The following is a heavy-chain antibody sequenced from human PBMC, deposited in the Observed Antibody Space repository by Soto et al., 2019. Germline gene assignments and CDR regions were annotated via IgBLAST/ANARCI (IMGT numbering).Heavy chain of an antibody. CDR2: INPNGGVT. CDR1: GDSFNDYY. J-gene: IGHJ6*03. D-gene: IGHD5-12*01. Sequence: QVQLVQSGAEVRKHGASVTVSCRSSGDSFNDYYIHWVRQAPGQGFEWMGWINPNGGVTKYAQKFQGWVSMTRDTSIRTGYMQLSRLRSDDTAGYYCARESGGATATLDYYYCYMDVWGTGTTVTVSS. CDR3: ARESGGATATLDYYYCYMDV. V-gene: IGHV1-2*04.